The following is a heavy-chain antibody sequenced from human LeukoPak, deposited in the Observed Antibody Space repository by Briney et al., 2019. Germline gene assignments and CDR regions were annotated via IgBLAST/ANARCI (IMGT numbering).Heavy chain of an antibody. D-gene: IGHD4-11*01. J-gene: IGHJ4*02. CDR3: AKDLYSNYGPADY. CDR1: GSTFSSYA. CDR2: INGGGVNT. Sequence: GGSLRLSCAASGSTFSSYAMSWVRQAPGKGLEWVSTINGGGVNTHYADSVGGRFTISRDNSKNTLFLQMNSLRDEDTAVYYCAKDLYSNYGPADYWGQGNLVTVSS. V-gene: IGHV3-23*01.